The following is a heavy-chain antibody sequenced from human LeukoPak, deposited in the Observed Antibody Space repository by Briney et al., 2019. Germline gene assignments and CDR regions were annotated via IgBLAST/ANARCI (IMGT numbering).Heavy chain of an antibody. V-gene: IGHV1-2*02. CDR3: ARHLRRYNWNDDNWFDP. CDR2: INPNSGGT. CDR1: GYTFTGYY. J-gene: IGHJ5*02. D-gene: IGHD1-1*01. Sequence: ASVKVSCKASGYTFTGYYMHWVRQAPGQGLEWMGWINPNSGGTNYAQKFQGRVTMTRDTSISTAYMELSRLRSDDTAVYYCARHLRRYNWNDDNWFDPWGQGTLVTVSS.